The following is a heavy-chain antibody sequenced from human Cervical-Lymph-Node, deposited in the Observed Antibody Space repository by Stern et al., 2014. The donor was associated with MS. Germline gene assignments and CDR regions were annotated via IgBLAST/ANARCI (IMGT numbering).Heavy chain of an antibody. CDR2: ISWNSNNI. V-gene: IGHV3-9*01. J-gene: IGHJ4*02. CDR3: ARDISERHYYFDS. Sequence: EVQLEESGGGSVQPGRSLRLSCAASGFTFADCAMHWVRQAPGKGLEWVSGISWNSNNIGYADSLSGRFTISRDNAKNSLYLQMNGLRPEDTALYYCARDISERHYYFDSWGEGTLVTVSS. D-gene: IGHD3-16*02. CDR1: GFTFADCA.